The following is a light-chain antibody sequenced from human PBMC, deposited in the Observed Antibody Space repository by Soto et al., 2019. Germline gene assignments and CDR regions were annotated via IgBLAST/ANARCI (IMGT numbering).Light chain of an antibody. CDR2: KVS. V-gene: IGKV2-30*02. J-gene: IGKJ5*01. CDR1: QGLVHSDGNTY. Sequence: EVVMTQSPLSLPVTLGQPASISCRSSQGLVHSDGNTYLTWFQLRPGQSPRRLIEKVSNRDSGVPDRFSGSGSGSVFTLKISRVEAEDVGVYYCMQDTYWATFGQGTRLEIK. CDR3: MQDTYWAT.